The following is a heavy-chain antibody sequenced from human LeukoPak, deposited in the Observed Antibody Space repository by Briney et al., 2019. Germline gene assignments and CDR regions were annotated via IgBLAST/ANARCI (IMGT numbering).Heavy chain of an antibody. CDR1: GGTFSSYA. Sequence: ASVKVSCKASGGTFSSYAISWVRQAPGQGLEWMGGIIPIFGTANYAQKFQGRVTITTDESTSTAYMELSSLRSEDTAVYYCARTPRYCSSTSCYTAVDYWGQGTLVTVSS. V-gene: IGHV1-69*05. CDR2: IIPIFGTA. D-gene: IGHD2-2*02. J-gene: IGHJ4*02. CDR3: ARTPRYCSSTSCYTAVDY.